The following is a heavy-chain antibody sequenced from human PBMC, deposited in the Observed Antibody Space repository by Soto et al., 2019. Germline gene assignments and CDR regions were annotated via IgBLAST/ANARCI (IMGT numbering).Heavy chain of an antibody. CDR1: GDSVSSNSAA. Sequence: SQTLSLTCAISGDSVSSNSAAWNWIRQSPSRGLEWLGRTYYRSKWYNDYAVSVKSRITINPDTSKNQFSLQLNSVTPEDTAVYYCARIQISNWGSAFGAFDIWGQGTMVTLSS. J-gene: IGHJ3*02. V-gene: IGHV6-1*01. CDR2: TYYRSKWYN. D-gene: IGHD7-27*01. CDR3: ARIQISNWGSAFGAFDI.